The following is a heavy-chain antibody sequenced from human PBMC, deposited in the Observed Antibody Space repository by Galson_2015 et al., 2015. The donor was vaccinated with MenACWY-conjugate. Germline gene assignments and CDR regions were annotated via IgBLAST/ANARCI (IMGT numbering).Heavy chain of an antibody. V-gene: IGHV3-74*01. CDR3: ARLGGNYRTTSHFDY. Sequence: SLRLSCAASGFTFSTYWMHWVRQAPGKWLVWVSRINSDGRSTSYADSVKGRFTISRDNAKNTLYLQMNSLRAEDTAAYYCARLGGNYRTTSHFDYWGQGTLVTVSS. D-gene: IGHD1-26*01. J-gene: IGHJ4*02. CDR1: GFTFSTYW. CDR2: INSDGRST.